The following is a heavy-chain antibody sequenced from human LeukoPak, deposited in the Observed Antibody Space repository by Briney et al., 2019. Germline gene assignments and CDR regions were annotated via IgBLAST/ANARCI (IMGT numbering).Heavy chain of an antibody. D-gene: IGHD6-13*01. CDR2: ISSNGGGT. CDR3: ARALAAAGTWYYFDY. CDR1: GFTFSSYA. J-gene: IGHJ4*02. Sequence: GGSLRLSCAASGFTFSSYAMHWVRQAPGKGLEYVSAISSNGGGTYYANSVKGRFTISRDNSKNTLYLQMGSLRAEDMAVYYCARALAAAGTWYYFDYWGQGTLVTVSS. V-gene: IGHV3-64*01.